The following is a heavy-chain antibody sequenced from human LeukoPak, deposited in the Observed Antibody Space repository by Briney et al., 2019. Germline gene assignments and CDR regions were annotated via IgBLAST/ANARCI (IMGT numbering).Heavy chain of an antibody. J-gene: IGHJ4*02. V-gene: IGHV4-34*01. CDR1: GGSFSGYY. CDR3: ARDEAVAGTLADY. Sequence: ASETLSLTCAVYGGSFSGYYWSWIRQPPGKGLEWIGEINHSGSTNYNPSLKSRVTISVDTSKNQFSLKLSSVTAADTAVYYCARDEAVAGTLADYWGQGTLVTVSS. CDR2: INHSGST. D-gene: IGHD6-19*01.